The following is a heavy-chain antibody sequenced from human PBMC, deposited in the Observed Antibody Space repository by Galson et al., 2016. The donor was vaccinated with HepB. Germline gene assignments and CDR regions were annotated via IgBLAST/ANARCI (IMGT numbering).Heavy chain of an antibody. V-gene: IGHV3-33*01. CDR3: ARDPISEMARLSGEGFDI. J-gene: IGHJ3*02. CDR1: GFSFSSYG. CDR2: IWYDGSNK. Sequence: SLRLSCAATGFSFSSYGMHWVRQAPGKGLEWVTGIWYDGSNKNYVDSVKGRFTISRDNYKNTLYLQMNSLRAEDTAVYYCARDPISEMARLSGEGFDIWGQGTMVIVSS. D-gene: IGHD5-24*01.